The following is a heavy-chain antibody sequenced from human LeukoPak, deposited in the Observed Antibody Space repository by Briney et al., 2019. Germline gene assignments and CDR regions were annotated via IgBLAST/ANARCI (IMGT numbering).Heavy chain of an antibody. D-gene: IGHD6-13*01. CDR3: AKDHGSSWPNWFDP. Sequence: GGSLRLSCAASGFTFSSYGMHWVRQAPGKGLEWVAFIRYDGSNKYYADSVKGRFTISRDNSKNTLYLQMNSLRAEDTAVYYCAKDHGSSWPNWFDPWGQGTLVTVSS. V-gene: IGHV3-30*02. J-gene: IGHJ5*02. CDR2: IRYDGSNK. CDR1: GFTFSSYG.